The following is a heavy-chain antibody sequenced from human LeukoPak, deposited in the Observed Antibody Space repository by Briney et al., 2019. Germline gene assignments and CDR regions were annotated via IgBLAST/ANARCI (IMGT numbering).Heavy chain of an antibody. V-gene: IGHV1-2*02. D-gene: IGHD2-15*01. J-gene: IGHJ4*02. CDR1: GYTLTGYY. CDR2: INPNSGGT. CDR3: ASAYCSGGSCYSAKRQGGENFAY. Sequence: GGSVSVSCRASGYTLTGYYMHWGGQAPGQGLDWRGWINPNSGGTNYAQKCQGRVTMTRDKAISTAYMELSRLRSDHTAVYYCASAYCSGGSCYSAKRQGGENFAYWGQGTLVTVSS.